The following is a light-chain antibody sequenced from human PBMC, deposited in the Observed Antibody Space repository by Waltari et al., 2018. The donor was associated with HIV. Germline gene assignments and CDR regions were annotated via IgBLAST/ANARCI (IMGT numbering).Light chain of an antibody. V-gene: IGLV3-19*01. CDR3: ISRDSSVNHVV. CDR1: SLRSYY. J-gene: IGLJ2*01. CDR2: GKN. Sequence: SSELTQDPAVSVALGQTVRITCQGDSLRSYYASWYQQKPGQAPVLVIYGKNSRPSGIPDRFSGSTSGNTASLTITGAQAEDEADYYCISRDSSVNHVVFGGGTNLTVL.